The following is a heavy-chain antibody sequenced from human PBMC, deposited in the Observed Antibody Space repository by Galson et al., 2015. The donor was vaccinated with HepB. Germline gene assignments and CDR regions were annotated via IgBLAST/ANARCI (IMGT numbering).Heavy chain of an antibody. CDR3: ARDRTRYYGMDV. D-gene: IGHD2-15*01. CDR1: GFTSSSYS. CDR2: ISSSSSYI. V-gene: IGHV3-21*01. J-gene: IGHJ6*02. Sequence: SLRLSCAASGFTSSSYSMNWVRQAPGKGLEWVSSISSSSSYIYYADSVKGRFTISRDNAKNSLYLQMNSLRAEDTAVYYCARDRTRYYGMDVWGQGTTVTVSS.